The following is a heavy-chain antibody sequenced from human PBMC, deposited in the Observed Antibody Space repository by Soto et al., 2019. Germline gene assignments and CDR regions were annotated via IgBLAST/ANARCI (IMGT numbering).Heavy chain of an antibody. CDR3: AKDAVTPGFGNY. CDR2: ISGSGDTT. D-gene: IGHD4-17*01. J-gene: IGHJ4*02. V-gene: IGHV3-23*01. CDR1: GFTFTNYD. Sequence: EVQLLESGGGLVQPGGSLRLSCASSGFTFTNYDMTWVRQAPGKGLEWVSTISGSGDTTYYADSVKGRFTISRDNSKNTLYLQMNSLRVEDTAVYYCAKDAVTPGFGNYWGQGTLVTVSS.